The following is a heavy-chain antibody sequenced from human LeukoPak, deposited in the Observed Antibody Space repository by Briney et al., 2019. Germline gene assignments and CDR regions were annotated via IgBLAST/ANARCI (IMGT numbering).Heavy chain of an antibody. CDR3: ARDWVYKIDY. V-gene: IGHV3-74*01. J-gene: IGHJ4*02. D-gene: IGHD5-24*01. Sequence: GGSLRLSCETAGFTFSSYVMHWVRRTPGKGLVWASRISHDGIISYADSVKGRFTISRDNAKNTLTLQMNSLRVEDTAVYFCARDWVYKIDYWGRGTLVTVSS. CDR2: ISHDGII. CDR1: GFTFSSYV.